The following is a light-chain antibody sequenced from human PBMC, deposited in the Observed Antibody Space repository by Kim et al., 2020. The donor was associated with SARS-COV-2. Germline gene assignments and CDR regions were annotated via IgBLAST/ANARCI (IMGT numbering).Light chain of an antibody. V-gene: IGKV1-27*01. CDR3: QKYNGAPWT. CDR1: QGINND. Sequence: DIRMTQSPSSLSASVADRVTITCRASQGINNDLAWYQQKPGKVPNLLIYGASALQSGVPSRFSGRGSGTDFTLTISSLQPEDVAIYYCQKYNGAPWTFGQGTKVDIK. J-gene: IGKJ1*01. CDR2: GAS.